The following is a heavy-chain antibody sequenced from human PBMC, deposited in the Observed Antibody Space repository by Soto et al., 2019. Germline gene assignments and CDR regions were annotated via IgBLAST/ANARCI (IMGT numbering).Heavy chain of an antibody. V-gene: IGHV4-34*01. Sequence: KTSETLSLTCAVYGGSVTVYYWNWIRQPPGKGLEWIGEFNHTGGTHYNPSLKSRVTMSVDTSKNQFSLRLSSVTAADTAIYYYATRITVFGLLIPPFDPWGQGTQVTVSS. CDR3: ATRITVFGLLIPPFDP. D-gene: IGHD3-3*01. CDR2: FNHTGGT. J-gene: IGHJ5*02. CDR1: GGSVTVYY.